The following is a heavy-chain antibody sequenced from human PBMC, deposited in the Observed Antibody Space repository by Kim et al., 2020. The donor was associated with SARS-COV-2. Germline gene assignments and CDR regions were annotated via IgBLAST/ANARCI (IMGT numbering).Heavy chain of an antibody. CDR1: GYSFTSYW. J-gene: IGHJ4*02. CDR3: AIMIAAAGNLKASFDY. Sequence: GESLKISCKGSGYSFTSYWISWVRQMPGKGLEWMGRIDPSDSYTNYSPSFQGHVTISADKSISTAYLQWSSLKASDTAMYYCAIMIAAAGNLKASFDYWGQGTLVTVSS. D-gene: IGHD6-13*01. CDR2: IDPSDSYT. V-gene: IGHV5-10-1*01.